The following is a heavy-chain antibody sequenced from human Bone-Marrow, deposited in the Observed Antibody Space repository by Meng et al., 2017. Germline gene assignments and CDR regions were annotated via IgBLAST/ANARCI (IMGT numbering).Heavy chain of an antibody. Sequence: ASVKVSCKASGYTFSSYGIGWVRQAPGQGLEWMGWISADIDNTNYAPKFQARVTMTTDTSTSTVYMELSSLRSEDTAVYYCARGATTVVTPFDYWGQGTLVTVSS. CDR1: GYTFSSYG. CDR2: ISADIDNT. V-gene: IGHV1-18*01. J-gene: IGHJ4*02. D-gene: IGHD4-23*01. CDR3: ARGATTVVTPFDY.